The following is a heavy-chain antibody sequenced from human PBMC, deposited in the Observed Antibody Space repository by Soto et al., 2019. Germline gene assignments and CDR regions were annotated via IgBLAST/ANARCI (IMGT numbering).Heavy chain of an antibody. CDR1: GYTFTSYG. D-gene: IGHD2-21*01. CDR2: ISAYNGNT. V-gene: IGHV1-18*01. CDR3: ARSSGSAYRFDP. J-gene: IGHJ5*02. Sequence: QVQLVQSGAEVKKPGASVKVSCKASGYTFTSYGISWVRQAPGQGLEWMGWISAYNGNTNYAQKRQGRVTMTTDTYTSTAYTRLRSLRSDDTAVYYCARSSGSAYRFDPWGQGALVTVSS.